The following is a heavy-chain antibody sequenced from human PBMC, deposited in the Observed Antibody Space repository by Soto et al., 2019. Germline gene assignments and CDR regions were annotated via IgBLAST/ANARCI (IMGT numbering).Heavy chain of an antibody. CDR1: GFNFTTFA. D-gene: IGHD6-6*01. CDR3: AASYTSSSVSDF. V-gene: IGHV1-58*01. J-gene: IGHJ4*02. CDR2: IVIGSGNT. Sequence: ASVKVSCKASGFNFTTFAVQWVRQARGQRLEWMGWIVIGSGNTNYAQKFQERVAITRDTSTTTAYMEMSSLTSDDTAVYYCAASYTSSSVSDFWGQGTLVTAPQ.